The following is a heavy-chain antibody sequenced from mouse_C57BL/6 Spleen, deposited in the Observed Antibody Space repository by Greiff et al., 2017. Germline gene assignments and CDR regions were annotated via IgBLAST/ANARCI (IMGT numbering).Heavy chain of an antibody. D-gene: IGHD1-1*01. Sequence: DVQLQESGPGLVKPSQSLSLTCSVTGYSITSGYYWNWIRQFPGNKLEWMGYISYDGSNNYNPSLKNRISITRDTSKNQFFLKLNSVTTEDTATYYCARDGDSYGSSYDYWGQGTTLTVSS. J-gene: IGHJ2*01. CDR1: GYSITSGYY. CDR2: ISYDGSN. CDR3: ARDGDSYGSSYDY. V-gene: IGHV3-6*01.